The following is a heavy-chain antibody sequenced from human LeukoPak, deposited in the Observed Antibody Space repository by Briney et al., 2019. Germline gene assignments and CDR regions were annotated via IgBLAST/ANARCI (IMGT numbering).Heavy chain of an antibody. J-gene: IGHJ4*02. V-gene: IGHV3-11*04. D-gene: IGHD1/OR15-1a*01. CDR1: RFTFSDYY. Sequence: PGGSLRLSCAASRFTFSDYYMSWIRQAPGKGLEWVSYISSSGSTIYYADSVKGRFTISRDNAKNSLYLQMNSLRAEDTAVYYCARVLLEHEYFDYWGQGTLVTVSS. CDR2: ISSSGSTI. CDR3: ARVLLEHEYFDY.